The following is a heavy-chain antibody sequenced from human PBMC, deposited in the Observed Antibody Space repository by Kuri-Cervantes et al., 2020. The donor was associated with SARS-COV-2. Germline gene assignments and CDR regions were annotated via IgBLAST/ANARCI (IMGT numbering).Heavy chain of an antibody. CDR2: IDHSGSS. J-gene: IGHJ6*02. CDR1: GGSFSGYY. CDR3: ARSSRIAGRPGGGYYYYGMDV. Sequence: GSLRLSCAVYGGSFSGYYWSWIRQPPGKGLEWIGEIDHSGSSNYNPSLKSPVTISVDTSKNQFSLKLSSVTAADTAVYYCARSSRIAGRPGGGYYYYGMDVWGQGTTVTVSS. D-gene: IGHD6-6*01. V-gene: IGHV4-34*01.